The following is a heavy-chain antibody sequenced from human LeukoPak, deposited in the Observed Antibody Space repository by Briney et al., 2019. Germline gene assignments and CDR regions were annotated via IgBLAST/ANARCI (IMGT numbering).Heavy chain of an antibody. D-gene: IGHD3-10*01. CDR1: GGSFSGYY. Sequence: PSETLSLTCAVSGGSFSGYYWSWVRQPPGKGLEWIGEINHSGSTNYNPSLKSRVTISVDTSKNQFSLKLSSVTAADTAVYYCASRRITMVRGVNWFDPWGQGTLVTVSS. V-gene: IGHV4-34*01. J-gene: IGHJ5*02. CDR3: ASRRITMVRGVNWFDP. CDR2: INHSGST.